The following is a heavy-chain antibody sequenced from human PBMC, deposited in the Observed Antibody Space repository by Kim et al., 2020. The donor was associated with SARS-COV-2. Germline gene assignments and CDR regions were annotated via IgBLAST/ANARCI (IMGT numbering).Heavy chain of an antibody. CDR3: ARELSSSSHDAFDI. J-gene: IGHJ3*02. Sequence: GGSLRLSCAASGFTFSSYGMHWVRQAPGKGLEWVAVIWYDGSNKYYADSVKGRFTISRDNSKNTLYLQMNSLRAEDTAVYYCARELSSSSHDAFDIWGQGTMVTVSS. CDR2: IWYDGSNK. CDR1: GFTFSSYG. V-gene: IGHV3-33*01. D-gene: IGHD6-13*01.